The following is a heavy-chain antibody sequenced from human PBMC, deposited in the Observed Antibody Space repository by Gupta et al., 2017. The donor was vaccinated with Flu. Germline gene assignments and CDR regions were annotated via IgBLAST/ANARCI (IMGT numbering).Heavy chain of an antibody. J-gene: IGHJ4*02. Sequence: QATGRGVEWLASVGGSGGRTDNADSVRGRFTISRDNSKNTLCLQMNSLRADDTAVDYWAKDEAAACPYYLDFWGQGALVTVSS. V-gene: IGHV3-23*01. D-gene: IGHD6-13*01. CDR3: AKDEAAACPYYLDF. CDR2: VGGSGGRT.